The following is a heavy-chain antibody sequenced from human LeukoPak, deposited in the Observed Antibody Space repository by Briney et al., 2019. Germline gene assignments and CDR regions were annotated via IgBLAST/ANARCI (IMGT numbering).Heavy chain of an antibody. CDR3: ARRPGYYYYYYMDV. Sequence: SETLSLTCAVYGGSFSGYYWSWIRQTPGKGLEWIGEINHSGSTNYNPSLKSRVTISVDTSKNQFSLKLSSVTAADTAVYYCARRPGYYYYYYMDVWGKGTTVTISS. CDR2: INHSGST. CDR1: GGSFSGYY. J-gene: IGHJ6*03. V-gene: IGHV4-34*01.